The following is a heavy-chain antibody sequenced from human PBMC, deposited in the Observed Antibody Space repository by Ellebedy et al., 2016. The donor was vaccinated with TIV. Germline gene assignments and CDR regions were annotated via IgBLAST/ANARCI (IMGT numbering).Heavy chain of an antibody. CDR2: IYYSGST. J-gene: IGHJ4*02. Sequence: SWIRQLPGKGLEWIGYIYYSGSTYYNMSLKSRVTISVDTSKNQFSLKMNSVTAADTAVYYCASHLTTVTSFDYWGQGTRVTVSS. D-gene: IGHD4-17*01. V-gene: IGHV4-31*02. CDR3: ASHLTTVTSFDY.